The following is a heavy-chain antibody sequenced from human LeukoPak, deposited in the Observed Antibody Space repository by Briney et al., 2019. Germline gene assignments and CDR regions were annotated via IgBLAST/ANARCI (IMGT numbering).Heavy chain of an antibody. Sequence: SETLSLTCTVSGGSISSYYWSWIRQPPGKKLQGIGYIHTSGSTNYNPSLKSRVTISLDTSKKQFSLKLSSVTAADTAVYYCARLYWNLHYFDYWGQGALVTVSS. V-gene: IGHV4-4*09. CDR2: IHTSGST. D-gene: IGHD1-1*01. CDR3: ARLYWNLHYFDY. CDR1: GGSISSYY. J-gene: IGHJ4*02.